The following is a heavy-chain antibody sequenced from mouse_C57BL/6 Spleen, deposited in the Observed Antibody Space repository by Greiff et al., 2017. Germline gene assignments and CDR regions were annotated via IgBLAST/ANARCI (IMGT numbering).Heavy chain of an antibody. CDR2: IDPEDGDT. J-gene: IGHJ2*01. CDR1: GFNIKDYY. D-gene: IGHD1-1*01. CDR3: TTAFYYYGSTYEDFDC. Sequence: EVQLQQSGAELVRPGASVKLSCTASGFNIKDYYMHWVKQRPEQGLEWIGRIDPEDGDTEYAPKFQGKATLTADTSSNPAYLQLSSLTSEDTAVYYCTTAFYYYGSTYEDFDCWGQGTTLTVSS. V-gene: IGHV14-1*01.